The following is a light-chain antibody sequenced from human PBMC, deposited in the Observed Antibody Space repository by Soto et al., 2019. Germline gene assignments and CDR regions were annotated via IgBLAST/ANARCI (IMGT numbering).Light chain of an antibody. CDR3: QQYYTYSRT. Sequence: DIQTTPSPSTLSASVGDRVNITCRASQSINSRLAWYQQRPGKAPDLLIYDASTLQSGVPSRFSGSGSGTEFTLTISSLQPDDFATYSCQQYYTYSRTFGQGTKVDI. CDR2: DAS. CDR1: QSINSR. V-gene: IGKV1-5*01. J-gene: IGKJ1*01.